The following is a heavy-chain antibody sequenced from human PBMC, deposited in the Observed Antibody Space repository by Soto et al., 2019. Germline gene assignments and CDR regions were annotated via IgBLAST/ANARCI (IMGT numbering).Heavy chain of an antibody. V-gene: IGHV3-33*01. CDR3: VRGGKVAGAFDI. J-gene: IGHJ3*02. CDR2: IWDDGIKK. D-gene: IGHD3-16*01. CDR1: GFIFSDYG. Sequence: QEQLVESGGDVVQPGRSLRLSCAASGFIFSDYGLHWVRQAPGKGLEWVAVIWDDGIKKYYADSVKGRFTISRDNSENMMYLQMNSLRGEDTAVYYCVRGGKVAGAFDIWGQGTMVIVFS.